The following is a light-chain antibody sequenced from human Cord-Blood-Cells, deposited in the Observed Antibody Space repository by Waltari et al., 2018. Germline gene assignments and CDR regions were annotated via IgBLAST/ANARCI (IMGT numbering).Light chain of an antibody. CDR3: QQYGSSRGYT. V-gene: IGKV3-20*01. CDR2: GAS. J-gene: IGKJ2*01. Sequence: EIVLTQSPGTLSLSPGERATFSCRASQSVSSSYLAWYQQKPGQAPRLLIYGASSRATGIPDRFSGSGSGTDFTLTISRLEPEDFAVYYCQQYGSSRGYTFGQGTKLEIK. CDR1: QSVSSSY.